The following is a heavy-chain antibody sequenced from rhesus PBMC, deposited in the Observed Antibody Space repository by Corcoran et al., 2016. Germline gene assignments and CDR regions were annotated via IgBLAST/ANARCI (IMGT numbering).Heavy chain of an antibody. CDR3: ARDPSSGWYRYFEF. J-gene: IGHJ1*01. CDR1: GGSISSGYYY. D-gene: IGHD6-31*01. CDR2: ITYSGGT. V-gene: IGHV4-122*02. Sequence: QVQLQESGPGLVKPSETLSLTCAVSGGSISSGYYYWSWIRQPPGKGLEWIGYITYSGGTSYNPSLKSRVTISRDTSKNQFSLRLSSVTAADTAVYYCARDPSSGWYRYFEFWGQGALVTVSS.